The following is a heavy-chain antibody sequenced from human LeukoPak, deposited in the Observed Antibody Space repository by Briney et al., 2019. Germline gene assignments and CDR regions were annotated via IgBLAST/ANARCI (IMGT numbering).Heavy chain of an antibody. CDR1: GSTFTSYG. CDR2: ISAYNGNT. J-gene: IGHJ3*02. D-gene: IGHD3-22*01. CDR3: ARGRTTMIVVVDAFDI. V-gene: IGHV1-18*01. Sequence: GASVKVSCKASGSTFTSYGISWVRQAPGQGLEWMGWISAYNGNTNYTQKLQGRVTMTTDTSTSTAYMELRSLRSDDTAVYYCARGRTTMIVVVDAFDIWGQGTMVTVSS.